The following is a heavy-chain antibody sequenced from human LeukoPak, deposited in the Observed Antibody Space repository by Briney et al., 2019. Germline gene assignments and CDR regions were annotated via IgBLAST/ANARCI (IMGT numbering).Heavy chain of an antibody. D-gene: IGHD5-12*01. CDR2: ISSSSSYT. J-gene: IGHJ4*02. V-gene: IGHV3-21*05. CDR1: GFTFSTYA. CDR3: ARDSGYSGYSDY. Sequence: GGSLRLSCAASGFTFSTYAMNWVRQAPGKGLEWVSYISSSSSYTDYADSVKGRFTISRDNAKNSLNLQMNSLRAEDTAVYYCARDSGYSGYSDYWGQGTLVTVSS.